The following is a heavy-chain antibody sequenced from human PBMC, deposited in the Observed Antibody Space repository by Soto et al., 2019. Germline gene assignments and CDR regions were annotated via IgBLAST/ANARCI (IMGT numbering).Heavy chain of an antibody. CDR2: IKQDGSEK. CDR3: ARDASGWSQY. CDR1: GFTFTNAW. D-gene: IGHD6-19*01. J-gene: IGHJ4*02. V-gene: IGHV3-7*01. Sequence: GGSLRLSCAASGFTFTNAWMSWLRQAPGKGLEWVANIKQDGSEKYFLDSVKGRFSISRDNAEKSLYLQMDSLRVDDTAVYYCARDASGWSQYWGQGTLVTVSS.